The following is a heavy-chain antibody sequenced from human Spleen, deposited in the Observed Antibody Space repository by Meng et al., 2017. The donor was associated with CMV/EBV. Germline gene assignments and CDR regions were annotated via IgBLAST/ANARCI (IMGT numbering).Heavy chain of an antibody. CDR2: ISYDGSNK. D-gene: IGHD1-1*01. CDR1: GFTFSSYA. V-gene: IGHV3-30*09. Sequence: GESLKISCAASGFTFSSYAMHWVRQAPGKGLEWVAVISYDGSNKYYADSVKGRFAISRDNSKNTLYLQMNRLRAEDTAVYYCARGTTTFWARIFTEIDYWGQGTLVTAPQ. J-gene: IGHJ4*02. CDR3: ARGTTTFWARIFTEIDY.